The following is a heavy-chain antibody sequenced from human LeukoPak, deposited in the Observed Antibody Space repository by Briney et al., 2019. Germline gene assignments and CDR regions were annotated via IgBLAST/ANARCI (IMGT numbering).Heavy chain of an antibody. Sequence: GGSLRLSCAASGFTFSSHAMSWVRQAPGKGLEWVSAISGSGGSTYYADSVKGRFTISRDNSKNTLYLQMNSLRAEDTAVYYCAKDAGYCSSTSCYSNWFDPWGQGTLVTVSS. J-gene: IGHJ5*02. V-gene: IGHV3-23*01. D-gene: IGHD2-2*01. CDR3: AKDAGYCSSTSCYSNWFDP. CDR1: GFTFSSHA. CDR2: ISGSGGST.